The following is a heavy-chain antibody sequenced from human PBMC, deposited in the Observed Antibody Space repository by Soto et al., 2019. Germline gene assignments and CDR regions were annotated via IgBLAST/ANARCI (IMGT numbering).Heavy chain of an antibody. CDR2: MRTGGTT. J-gene: IGHJ4*02. CDR3: TREGPYGGDLDY. CDR1: GLDFGDVA. V-gene: IGHV3-49*03. Sequence: HPGGSLRLSCTAPGLDFGDVAMSWFRQAPGKGLEWVGYMRTGGTTEYAASVKDRFSISRDHSKTTAYLQMNSLKTEDTAFYYCTREGPYGGDLDYWGPGTQVTVSS. D-gene: IGHD3-16*01.